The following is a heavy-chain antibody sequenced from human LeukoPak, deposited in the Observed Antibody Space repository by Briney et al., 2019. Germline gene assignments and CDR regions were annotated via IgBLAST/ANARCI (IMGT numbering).Heavy chain of an antibody. Sequence: SDTLSLPCTVSGGSISSSSYYWGWIRQPPGKGLEWIGSIYYSGSTYYNPSLKSRVTISVDTSKNQFSLKLSSVTAADTAVYYCASQSSSWYWDLDYFDYWGQGTLVTVSS. CDR1: GGSISSSSYY. CDR2: IYYSGST. D-gene: IGHD6-13*01. V-gene: IGHV4-39*01. CDR3: ASQSSSWYWDLDYFDY. J-gene: IGHJ4*02.